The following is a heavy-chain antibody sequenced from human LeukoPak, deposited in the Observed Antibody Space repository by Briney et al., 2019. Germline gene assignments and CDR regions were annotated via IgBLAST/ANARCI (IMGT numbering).Heavy chain of an antibody. Sequence: SETLSLTCTVSGGSISSYYWSWIRQPPGKGLEWIGYIYYSGSTNYNPSLKSRVTISVDTSKNQFSPKLSSVTAADTAVYYCARRRGTLGFDYWGQGTLVTVSS. CDR1: GGSISSYY. CDR2: IYYSGST. D-gene: IGHD3-16*01. CDR3: ARRRGTLGFDY. V-gene: IGHV4-59*08. J-gene: IGHJ4*02.